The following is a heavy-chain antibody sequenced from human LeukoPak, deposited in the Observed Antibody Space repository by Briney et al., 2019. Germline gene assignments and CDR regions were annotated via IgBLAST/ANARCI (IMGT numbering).Heavy chain of an antibody. CDR1: GGSFSNY. J-gene: IGHJ4*02. CDR2: IYYSGST. CDR3: ARRDYGSKIDF. D-gene: IGHD4-23*01. Sequence: PSETLSLTCTVSGGSFSNYWTWIRQPPGKGLEWIGYIYYSGSTTYNPSLKSRVTISVDTSKTQFSLKLSSVTAVDTAVYYCARRDYGSKIDFWGQGTLVTVSS. V-gene: IGHV4-59*08.